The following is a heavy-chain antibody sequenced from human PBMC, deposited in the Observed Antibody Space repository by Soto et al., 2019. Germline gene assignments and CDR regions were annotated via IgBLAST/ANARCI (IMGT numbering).Heavy chain of an antibody. V-gene: IGHV3-53*01. D-gene: IGHD3-16*01. CDR1: GLIVSNSY. CDR2: IYSGGVT. CDR3: ARGLRDSYYAMDV. J-gene: IGHJ6*02. Sequence: LSLTCAASGLIVSNSYMTWVRQAPGKGLEWVSLIYSGGVTYYADSVKGRFTISRDSSKNTLYLQMNSLAAEDTAIYYCARGLRDSYYAMDVWGQGTPVTVSS.